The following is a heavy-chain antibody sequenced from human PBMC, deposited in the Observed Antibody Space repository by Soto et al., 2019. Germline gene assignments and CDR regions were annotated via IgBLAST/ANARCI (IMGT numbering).Heavy chain of an antibody. D-gene: IGHD5-18*01. CDR2: INHSGST. V-gene: IGHV4-34*01. J-gene: IGHJ6*02. Sequence: SETLSLTCAVYGGSFSGYYWSWIRQPPGKGLEWIGEINHSGSTNFNPSLKSRVTISVDTSKNQFSLKLSSVTAADTAVYYCARVERGYSSWAWYYYGMDVWGQGTTVTVS. CDR3: ARVERGYSSWAWYYYGMDV. CDR1: GGSFSGYY.